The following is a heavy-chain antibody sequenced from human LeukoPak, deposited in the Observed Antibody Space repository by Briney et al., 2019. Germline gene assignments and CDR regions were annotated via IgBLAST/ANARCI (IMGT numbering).Heavy chain of an antibody. Sequence: GGSLRLSCAASGFTFSSYAMSWVRQAPGKGLEWVSAISGSGGSTYYADSVKGRFTISRDNSKNTLYLQMNSLRAEDTAVYYCAKDSGYDSSYYYMDVWGKGTTVTVSS. V-gene: IGHV3-23*01. CDR3: AKDSGYDSSYYYMDV. J-gene: IGHJ6*03. CDR2: ISGSGGST. D-gene: IGHD5-12*01. CDR1: GFTFSSYA.